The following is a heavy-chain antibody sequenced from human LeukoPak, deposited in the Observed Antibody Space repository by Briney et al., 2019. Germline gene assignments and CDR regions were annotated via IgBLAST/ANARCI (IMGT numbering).Heavy chain of an antibody. Sequence: GESLKISCKSSGYSYTSYWIGWVRQMPGKGLEWMGIIYPGDSDTRYSRSFQGQVTISADKSLRTAYLQWRSLKASDTGIYFCARLGGPHSPFDNWGQGTRVTVSS. CDR2: IYPGDSDT. CDR1: GYSYTSYW. V-gene: IGHV5-51*01. CDR3: ARLGGPHSPFDN. D-gene: IGHD2-15*01. J-gene: IGHJ4*02.